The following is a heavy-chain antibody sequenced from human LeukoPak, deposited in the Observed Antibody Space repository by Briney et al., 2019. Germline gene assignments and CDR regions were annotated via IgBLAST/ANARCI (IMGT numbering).Heavy chain of an antibody. Sequence: SETLSLTCTVSGGSISSGSYYWSWIRQPAGKGLEWIGRIYTSVSTNYTPSLNNRVTISVDTSKNQFSLKLISVTAADTAVYYCARDIFYYYGSGSYADTNWFDPWGQGTLVTVSS. CDR1: GGSISSGSYY. V-gene: IGHV4-61*02. J-gene: IGHJ5*02. D-gene: IGHD3-10*01. CDR3: ARDIFYYYGSGSYADTNWFDP. CDR2: IYTSVST.